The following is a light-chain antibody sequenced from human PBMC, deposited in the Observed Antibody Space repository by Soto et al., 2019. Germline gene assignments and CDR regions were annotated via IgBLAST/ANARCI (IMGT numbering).Light chain of an antibody. CDR3: TSYAGSNKLGV. CDR2: EIN. CDR1: SSDIGGYDY. J-gene: IGLJ2*01. V-gene: IGLV2-8*01. Sequence: QSVLTQPPSASGSPGQSVTISCTGTSSDIGGYDYVSWYQHHPGKAPKLMIYEINKRPSGVPDRFSGSKSGNTASLTVSGLQAEDEADYYCTSYAGSNKLGVFGGGTKLTVL.